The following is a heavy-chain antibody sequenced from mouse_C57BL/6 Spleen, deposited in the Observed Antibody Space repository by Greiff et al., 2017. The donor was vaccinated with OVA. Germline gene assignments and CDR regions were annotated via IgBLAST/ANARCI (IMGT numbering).Heavy chain of an antibody. CDR1: GYSITSGYF. Sequence: EVQLVESGPGLVKPSQSLSLTCSVTGYSITSGYFWYWIRQFPGNKLEWMGNISYDGSNKYNPSLKNRISITRDTSKNQFFLKLNSVTTEDTATYYCATDYDYDWFAYWGQGTLVTVSA. J-gene: IGHJ3*01. CDR2: ISYDGSN. V-gene: IGHV3-6*01. CDR3: ATDYDYDWFAY. D-gene: IGHD2-4*01.